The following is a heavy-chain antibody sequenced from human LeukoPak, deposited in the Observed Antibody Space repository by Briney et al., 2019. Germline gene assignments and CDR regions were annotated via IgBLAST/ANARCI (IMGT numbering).Heavy chain of an antibody. CDR2: IYHSGTT. V-gene: IGHV4-31*03. D-gene: IGHD4-11*01. J-gene: IGHJ4*02. CDR3: ARAVDYRNYFDY. CDR1: GDSMTRGGYY. Sequence: SQTLSLTYTVSGDSMTRGGYYWSWVRQHPGKGLEWIGFIYHSGTTFYNPSLEGRAAISVDTSQNQFSLKLTSVTAADTAVYYCARAVDYRNYFDYWGQGTLVTVSS.